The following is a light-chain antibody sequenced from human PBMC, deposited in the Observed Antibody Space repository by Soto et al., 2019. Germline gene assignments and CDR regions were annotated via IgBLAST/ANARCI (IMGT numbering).Light chain of an antibody. CDR2: GAS. CDR1: QSVSSN. J-gene: IGKJ2*01. Sequence: EIVMTQSPATLSVSPGERATLSCRASQSVSSNLAWYQQKPVQAPRLLIYGASTRATGIPARFSGSGSGTEFTLTISSLQSEDFAVYYCQQYNNWPNFGQGTKLEIK. CDR3: QQYNNWPN. V-gene: IGKV3-15*01.